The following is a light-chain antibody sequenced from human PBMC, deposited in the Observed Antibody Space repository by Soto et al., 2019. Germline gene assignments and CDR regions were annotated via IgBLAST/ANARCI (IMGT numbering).Light chain of an antibody. CDR1: QSVSSSY. J-gene: IGKJ2*01. V-gene: IGKV3-20*01. CDR3: QQYGSSLYT. CDR2: GAS. Sequence: EIVLTQSPGTLSLSPGERATLSCRASQSVSSSYLAWYQQKPGQAPRPLIYGASSRATGIPDRFSGSGSGTDFTLTISRLEPEDFAVYYGQQYGSSLYTFGQGTKVEIK.